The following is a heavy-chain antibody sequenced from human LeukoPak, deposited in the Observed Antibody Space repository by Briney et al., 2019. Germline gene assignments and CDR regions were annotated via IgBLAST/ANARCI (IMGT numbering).Heavy chain of an antibody. D-gene: IGHD5-18*01. CDR1: EFTFSNFW. V-gene: IGHV3-23*01. Sequence: GGSLRLSCAASEFTFSNFWMSWVRQTPGKGLEWVSTISGSGDTAFDADSVKGRITISRDNSRNTLYLQMNSLRVEDTAIYYCAKDLYPGGIQPRWFDYWGQGTLVTVSS. CDR3: AKDLYPGGIQPRWFDY. CDR2: ISGSGDTA. J-gene: IGHJ4*02.